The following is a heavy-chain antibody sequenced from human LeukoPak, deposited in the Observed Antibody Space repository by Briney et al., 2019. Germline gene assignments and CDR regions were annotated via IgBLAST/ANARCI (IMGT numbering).Heavy chain of an antibody. J-gene: IGHJ3*02. D-gene: IGHD6-19*01. V-gene: IGHV5-51*01. CDR2: IYPGDSDT. CDR1: GYNFNSYW. CDR3: ARQGVAGTLDAFDI. Sequence: GEPLKISCKGSGYNFNSYWIGWVRQMPGKGLEWMGIIYPGDSDTRYSPSFQGQVTVSADKSISSAYLQWSSLKASDTAMYYCARQGVAGTLDAFDIWGQGTMVTVSS.